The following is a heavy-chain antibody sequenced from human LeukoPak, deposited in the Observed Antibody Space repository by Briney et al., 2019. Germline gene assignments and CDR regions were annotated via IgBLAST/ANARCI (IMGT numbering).Heavy chain of an antibody. Sequence: SETLSLTCTVSGGSISSYYWSWIRQPPGKGLEWIGYIYYSGSTNYNPSLKSRVTISVDTSKNQFSLKLSSVTAADTAVYYCARAIGYCSSTSCYLNWFDPWGQGTLVTVSS. J-gene: IGHJ5*02. CDR3: ARAIGYCSSTSCYLNWFDP. D-gene: IGHD2-2*01. CDR1: GGSISSYY. V-gene: IGHV4-59*01. CDR2: IYYSGST.